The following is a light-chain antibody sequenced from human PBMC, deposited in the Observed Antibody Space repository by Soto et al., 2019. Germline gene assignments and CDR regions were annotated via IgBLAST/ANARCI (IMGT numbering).Light chain of an antibody. CDR1: KLGDKF. J-gene: IGLJ2*01. CDR2: QDS. CDR3: QACDSSTVV. Sequence: SYELTQPPSVSLSPGQTATITCSGDKLGDKFACWYQQKPGQSPVLVIYQDSKRPSGLPERFSGSNSGNTATLTISGTQAMDEADYYCQACDSSTVVFGGGTKLTVL. V-gene: IGLV3-1*01.